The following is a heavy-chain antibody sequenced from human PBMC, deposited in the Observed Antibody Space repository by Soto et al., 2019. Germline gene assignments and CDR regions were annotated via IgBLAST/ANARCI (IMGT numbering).Heavy chain of an antibody. D-gene: IGHD6-6*01. CDR3: AKDDPVYSSSSGFDY. Sequence: QVQLVQSGAEVKKPGASVKVSCKASGYTFTSYGISWVRQAPGQGLEWMGWISAYIGNTNYAQNLQGRVTMTTDTSTSTAFMELRSLRSDDTAVYYCAKDDPVYSSSSGFDYWGQGTLVTVSS. J-gene: IGHJ4*02. CDR1: GYTFTSYG. CDR2: ISAYIGNT. V-gene: IGHV1-18*01.